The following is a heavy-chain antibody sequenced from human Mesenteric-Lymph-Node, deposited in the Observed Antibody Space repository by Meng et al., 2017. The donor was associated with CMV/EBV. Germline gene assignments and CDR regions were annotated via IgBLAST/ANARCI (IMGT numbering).Heavy chain of an antibody. J-gene: IGHJ6*02. CDR3: ARVEYYDTTVRGDYGLDV. V-gene: IGHV4-4*02. D-gene: IGHD3-9*01. CDR1: SISSSNG. Sequence: SISSSNGRRGVRKSPGKGLEWIGEIYQNAITNYNPSLKSRVIISVDKSKNQFSLKLTSVTAADTAVYYCARVEYYDTTVRGDYGLDVWGQGTTVTSP. CDR2: IYQNAIT.